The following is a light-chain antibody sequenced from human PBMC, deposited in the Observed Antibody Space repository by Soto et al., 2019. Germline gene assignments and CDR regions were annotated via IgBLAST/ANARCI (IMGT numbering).Light chain of an antibody. V-gene: IGKV1-5*03. Sequence: DIQMTQSPSTLSGSVGDRVTITCRASQTISSWLAWYQQKPGKAPKLLIYKASTLKSGVPSRFSGSGSGTEFTITISSLQPDDFATYYCQHYNSYSEAFGQGT. CDR2: KAS. CDR3: QHYNSYSEA. J-gene: IGKJ1*01. CDR1: QTISSW.